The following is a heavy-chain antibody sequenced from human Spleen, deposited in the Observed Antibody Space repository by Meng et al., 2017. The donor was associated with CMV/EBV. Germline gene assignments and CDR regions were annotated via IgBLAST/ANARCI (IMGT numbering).Heavy chain of an antibody. J-gene: IGHJ3*02. D-gene: IGHD3-10*01. CDR1: GDSVASNSAA. V-gene: IGHV6-1*01. CDR2: PYYRSKWFN. Sequence: QVQFQRHVSALVKPLQTLLLHCAISGDSVASNSAACNWIRQSPSKGLEWLGRPYYRSKWFNDYAVSVKSRITINPDTSKNQFSLQLNSVTPEDTAVYYCARSGDDAFNIWGQGTMVTVSS. CDR3: ARSGDDAFNI.